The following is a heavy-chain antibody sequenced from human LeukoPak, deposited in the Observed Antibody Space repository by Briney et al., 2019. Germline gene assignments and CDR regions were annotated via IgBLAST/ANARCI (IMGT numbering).Heavy chain of an antibody. V-gene: IGHV1-2*02. D-gene: IGHD7-27*01. CDR1: GYTFTDNH. CDR2: ISPNSGGT. J-gene: IGHJ3*01. CDR3: ARELGRNAFDV. Sequence: ASVTVSCKASGYTFTDNHMYWIRQAPGQGLECMGWISPNSGGTNYAQKFQGGITMTGDTSISTGYMELSSLRSDDTAVYYCARELGRNAFDVWGQGTMVTVSS.